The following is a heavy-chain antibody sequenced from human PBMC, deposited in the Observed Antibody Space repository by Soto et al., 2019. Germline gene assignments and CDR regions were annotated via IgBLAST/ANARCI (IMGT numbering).Heavy chain of an antibody. Sequence: SLRLSCTASGFTFGDYAMSWFRQAPGKGLEWVGFIRSKAYGGTTEYAASVKGRFTISRDDSKSIAYLQMNSLKTEDTAVYYCTREPAGWGPGAFDIWGQGTMVTVSS. CDR1: GFTFGDYA. V-gene: IGHV3-49*03. CDR2: IRSKAYGGTT. J-gene: IGHJ3*02. CDR3: TREPAGWGPGAFDI. D-gene: IGHD2-21*02.